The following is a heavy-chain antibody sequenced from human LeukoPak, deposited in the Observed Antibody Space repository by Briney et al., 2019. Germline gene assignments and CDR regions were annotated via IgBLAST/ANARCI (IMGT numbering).Heavy chain of an antibody. CDR2: IYTSGST. Sequence: SETLSLTCTVSSGSISSYYWSWIRQPAGKGLEWIGRIYTSGSTNYNPSLKSRVTMSVDTSKNQFSLKLSSVTAADTAVYYCARDRAYSKDYYYYMDVWGKGTTVTVSS. D-gene: IGHD4-11*01. V-gene: IGHV4-4*07. J-gene: IGHJ6*03. CDR1: SGSISSYY. CDR3: ARDRAYSKDYYYYMDV.